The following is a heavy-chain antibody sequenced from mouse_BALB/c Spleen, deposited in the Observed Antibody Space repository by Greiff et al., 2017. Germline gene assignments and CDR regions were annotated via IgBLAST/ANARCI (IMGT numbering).Heavy chain of an antibody. D-gene: IGHD2-2*01. V-gene: IGHV1-80*01. CDR2: IYPGDGDT. CDR3: ARIYGYDGDWYFDV. J-gene: IGHJ1*01. CDR1: GYAFSSYW. Sequence: QVQLKQSGAELVRPGSSVKISCKASGYAFSSYWMNWVKQRPGQGLEWIGQIYPGDGDTNYNGKFKGKATLTADKSSSTAYMQLSSLTSEDSAVYFCARIYGYDGDWYFDVWGAGTTVTVSS.